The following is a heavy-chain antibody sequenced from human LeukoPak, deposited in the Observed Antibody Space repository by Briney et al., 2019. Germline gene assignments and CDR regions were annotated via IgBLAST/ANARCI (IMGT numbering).Heavy chain of an antibody. CDR1: GGSISSYY. CDR3: AREASDILTGYLSP. V-gene: IGHV4-59*12. CDR2: ISYSGNT. Sequence: SETLSLTCFVSGGSISSYYWSWIRQPPGKGLEWIAYISYSGNTNYNPSLKSRVTLSLDTSNNQFSLKLTSVTVADTAVYYCAREASDILTGYLSPWGQGTLVTVSS. J-gene: IGHJ5*02. D-gene: IGHD3-9*01.